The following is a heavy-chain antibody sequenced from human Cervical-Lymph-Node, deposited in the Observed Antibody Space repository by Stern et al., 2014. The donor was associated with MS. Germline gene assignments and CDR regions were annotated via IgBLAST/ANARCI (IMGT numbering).Heavy chain of an antibody. Sequence: QVQLQQWGAGLLKPSETLSLTCGVSGGSFSDYYWSWIRQAPGKGLEWIGEINHNGDTNYNPYLQSRVSFSAETSNNQISQNLRAVTAADTSVYYCARGPQHSSWYFPFDYWGQGTLVTVSS. D-gene: IGHD6-13*01. CDR2: INHNGDT. J-gene: IGHJ4*02. V-gene: IGHV4-34*01. CDR1: GGSFSDYY. CDR3: ARGPQHSSWYFPFDY.